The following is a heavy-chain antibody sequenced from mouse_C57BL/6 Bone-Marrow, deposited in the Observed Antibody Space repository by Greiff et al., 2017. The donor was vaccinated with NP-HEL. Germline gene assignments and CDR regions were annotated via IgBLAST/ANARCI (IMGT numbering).Heavy chain of an antibody. Sequence: EVKLMESGPGLVKPSQSLSLTCSVTGYSITSGYYWNWIRQFPGNKLEWMGYISYDGSNNYNPSLKNRISITRDTSKNQFFLKLNSVTTEDTATYYCARDRYYGSFFDYWGQGTTLTVSS. V-gene: IGHV3-6*01. CDR2: ISYDGSN. D-gene: IGHD1-1*01. J-gene: IGHJ2*01. CDR3: ARDRYYGSFFDY. CDR1: GYSITSGYY.